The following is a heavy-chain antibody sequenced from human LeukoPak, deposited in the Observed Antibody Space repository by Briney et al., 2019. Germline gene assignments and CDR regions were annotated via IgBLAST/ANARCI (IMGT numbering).Heavy chain of an antibody. CDR2: INPNSGGT. CDR3: ARGDVALMVYAAPEYYFDY. D-gene: IGHD2-8*01. CDR1: GFTFTGYY. V-gene: IGHV1-2*02. J-gene: IGHJ4*02. Sequence: ASVNVSCKASGFTFTGYYMHWVRQAPGQGLEWMGWINPNSGGTNYAQKFQGRVTMTRDTSITTAYMELSRLRSDDTAVYYCARGDVALMVYAAPEYYFDYWGQGTLVTVSS.